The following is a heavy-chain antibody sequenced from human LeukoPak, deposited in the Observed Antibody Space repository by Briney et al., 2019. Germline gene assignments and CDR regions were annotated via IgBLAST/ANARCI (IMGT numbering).Heavy chain of an antibody. J-gene: IGHJ4*02. CDR1: GFTFSSYW. CDR2: INSDGSST. CDR3: ARGTRLIVVPDY. Sequence: GGSLRLSCAASGFTFSSYWMHWVRQAPGKGLVWVSRINSDGSSTSYADSVKGRFTISRDNAKNTLYLQMNSLRAEDTAVYYCARGTRLIVVPDYWGQGTLVTVSS. V-gene: IGHV3-74*01. D-gene: IGHD3-22*01.